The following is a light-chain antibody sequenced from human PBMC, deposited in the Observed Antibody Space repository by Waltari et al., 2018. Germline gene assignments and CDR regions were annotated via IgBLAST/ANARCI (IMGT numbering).Light chain of an antibody. V-gene: IGKV4-1*01. CDR2: WAS. CDR3: QKYYSTPRT. Sequence: SVLYSANNKDYLAWYQKKPGQPLKLLIYWASTRESGVPDRFSGSGYGTDFTLTISSLQAEDVAVYYCQKYYSTPRTFGQGTKLEIK. CDR1: SVLYSANNKDY. J-gene: IGKJ2*01.